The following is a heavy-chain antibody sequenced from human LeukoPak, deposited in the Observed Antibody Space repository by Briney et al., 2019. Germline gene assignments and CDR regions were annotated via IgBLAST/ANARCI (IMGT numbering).Heavy chain of an antibody. V-gene: IGHV4-59*08. D-gene: IGHD3-22*01. CDR3: ARHAYYYDRSGSYEAFDI. CDR2: MYYSGST. CDR1: GGSISSYY. J-gene: IGHJ3*02. Sequence: SETLSLTCTVSGGSISSYYWSWIRQPPGKGLEWIGSMYYSGSTNYKPSLKSRVTISVDTSKNQFSLKLSSVTAADTAVYYCARHAYYYDRSGSYEAFDIWGQGTMVTVSS.